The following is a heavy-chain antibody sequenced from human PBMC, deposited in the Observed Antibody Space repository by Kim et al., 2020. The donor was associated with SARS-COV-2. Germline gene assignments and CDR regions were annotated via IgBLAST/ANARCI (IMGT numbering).Heavy chain of an antibody. V-gene: IGHV1-69*13. CDR3: ARVPNPGGDCYLDY. Sequence: SVKVSCKASGGTFSSYAISWVRQAPGQGLEWMGGIIPIFGTANYAQKFQGRVTITADESTSTAYMELSSLRSEDTAVYYCARVPNPGGDCYLDYWGQGTLVTVSS. CDR1: GGTFSSYA. D-gene: IGHD2-21*02. CDR2: IIPIFGTA. J-gene: IGHJ4*02.